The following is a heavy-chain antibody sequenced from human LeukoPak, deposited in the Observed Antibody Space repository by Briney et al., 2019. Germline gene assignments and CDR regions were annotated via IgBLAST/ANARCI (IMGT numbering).Heavy chain of an antibody. CDR3: AKVPGGGLPVDAFDI. CDR1: GFTFSGYS. D-gene: IGHD1-26*01. V-gene: IGHV3-48*01. Sequence: PGGSLRLSCAASGFTFSGYSMNWVRHAPGKGLEWISYMGSSGKTIYYADSVKGRFTISRDNAKNSLYLQMNSLTVEDTAVYYCAKVPGGGLPVDAFDIWGQGTMVTVSS. CDR2: MGSSGKTI. J-gene: IGHJ3*02.